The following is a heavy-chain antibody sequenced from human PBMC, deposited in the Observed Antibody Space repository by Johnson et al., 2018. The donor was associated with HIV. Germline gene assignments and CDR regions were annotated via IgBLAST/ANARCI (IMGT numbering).Heavy chain of an antibody. CDR1: GFTFSSYG. V-gene: IGHV3-30*02. D-gene: IGHD6-6*01. J-gene: IGHJ3*02. Sequence: QLVESGGGLVQPGGSLRLSCAASGFTFSSYGMHWVRQAPGKGLEWVAFIRYDGSNTYYADSVKGRFTISRDNSKNTLYLQMNSLRAEDTAVYYCAKDISPLYSSSDAFDIWGQGTMVTVSS. CDR2: IRYDGSNT. CDR3: AKDISPLYSSSDAFDI.